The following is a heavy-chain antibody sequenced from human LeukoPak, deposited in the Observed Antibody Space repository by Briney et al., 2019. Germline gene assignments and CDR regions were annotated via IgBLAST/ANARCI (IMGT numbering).Heavy chain of an antibody. J-gene: IGHJ3*02. V-gene: IGHV1-18*01. Sequence: ASVKVSCKAAGYTFTSYGIRWGRQTPGQGVEWMGGIGAYNGNTNYAQKLQGRVTMSTDTSTSTAYIELRSLRSDDTAVYYCARPADYAFWSGVTDAFDIWGQGTMVTVSS. CDR1: GYTFTSYG. D-gene: IGHD3-3*01. CDR2: IGAYNGNT. CDR3: ARPADYAFWSGVTDAFDI.